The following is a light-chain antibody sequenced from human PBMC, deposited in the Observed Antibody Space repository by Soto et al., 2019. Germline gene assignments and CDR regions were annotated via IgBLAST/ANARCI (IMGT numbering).Light chain of an antibody. V-gene: IGLV1-40*01. Sequence: QSVLTQPPSVSGAPGQRVTISCTGSSSDIGAGYDVHWYQQVPGRAPKLLIYGNNDRPSGVPHRFSGARSGSSASLAITGLQAEDEADYFCKSYAGSNTYVFGSGTKVTVL. CDR2: GNN. CDR3: KSYAGSNTYV. CDR1: SSDIGAGYD. J-gene: IGLJ1*01.